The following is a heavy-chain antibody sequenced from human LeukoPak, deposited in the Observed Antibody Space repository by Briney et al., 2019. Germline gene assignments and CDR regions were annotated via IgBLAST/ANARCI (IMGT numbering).Heavy chain of an antibody. J-gene: IGHJ4*02. V-gene: IGHV3-30*04. D-gene: IGHD6-19*01. Sequence: GRSLRLSCAASGFTFSSYAMHWVRQAPGKGLEWVAVISYDGSNKYYADSVKGRFTISRDNSKNTLYLQVNSLRAEDTAVYYCARDLRHSSTDYWGQGTLVTVSS. CDR1: GFTFSSYA. CDR3: ARDLRHSSTDY. CDR2: ISYDGSNK.